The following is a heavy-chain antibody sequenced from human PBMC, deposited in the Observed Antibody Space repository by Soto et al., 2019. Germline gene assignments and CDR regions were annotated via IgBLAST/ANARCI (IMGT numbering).Heavy chain of an antibody. CDR2: IKSKTDGGTT. D-gene: IGHD3-22*01. V-gene: IGHV3-15*07. CDR3: TTDIGYYDSSGYYYYFDY. J-gene: IGHJ4*02. Sequence: GGSLRLSCAASGFTFSNAWMNWVRQAPGKGLEWVGRIKSKTDGGTTDYAAPVKGRFTISRDDSKNTLYLQMSSLKTEDTAVYYCTTDIGYYDSSGYYYYFDYWGQGTLVTVSS. CDR1: GFTFSNAW.